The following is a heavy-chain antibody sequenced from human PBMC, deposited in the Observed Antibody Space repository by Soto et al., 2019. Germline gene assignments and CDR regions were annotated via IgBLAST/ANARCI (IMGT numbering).Heavy chain of an antibody. D-gene: IGHD2-8*01. CDR3: ARVGVHMYERVGYMDV. CDR1: GYSFSGYG. Sequence: QVQLVQSGAEEKKPGASVKVSCKASGYSFSGYGMHWVRQAPGQGLEWMGWINVGNGNIKYSQKLQDRVTITRDTSATTAYMELSSLRSEDTAVYYCARVGVHMYERVGYMDVWGQGTTVIVSS. J-gene: IGHJ6*02. V-gene: IGHV1-3*05. CDR2: INVGNGNI.